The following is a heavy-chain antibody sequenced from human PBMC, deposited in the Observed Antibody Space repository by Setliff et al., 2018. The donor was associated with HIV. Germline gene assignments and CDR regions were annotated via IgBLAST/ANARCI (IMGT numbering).Heavy chain of an antibody. V-gene: IGHV4-38-2*02. CDR2: IYHAGNT. Sequence: SETLSLTCTVTGYSISSGYYWAWIRQPPGKGLEWIGYIYHAGNTYYNPSLKSRVTISVDTSKNQISLRLNSLTAADTAVYYCARGTTLTVVPDAFDIWGQGTMVTVS. J-gene: IGHJ3*02. CDR1: GYSISSGYY. D-gene: IGHD4-17*01. CDR3: ARGTTLTVVPDAFDI.